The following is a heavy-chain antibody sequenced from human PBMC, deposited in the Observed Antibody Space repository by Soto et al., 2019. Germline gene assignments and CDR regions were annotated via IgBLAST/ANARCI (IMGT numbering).Heavy chain of an antibody. CDR2: IKQDGSEK. CDR1: GFPFSRYW. V-gene: IGHV3-7*01. D-gene: IGHD6-6*01. CDR3: GRDLPSISGRPGGWFDP. J-gene: IGHJ5*02. Sequence: PGGSLRLSCAAFGFPFSRYWMSWVRQAPWKGLEWVANIKQDGSEKSYVDSVKGRFSISRDNAKNSLYLQMNSLRVEDTAVYFCGRDLPSISGRPGGWFDPWGQGTLVTVSS.